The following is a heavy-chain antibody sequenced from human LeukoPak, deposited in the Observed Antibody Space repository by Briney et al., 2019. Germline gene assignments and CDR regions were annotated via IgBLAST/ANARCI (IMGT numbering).Heavy chain of an antibody. CDR2: TRNKANSYTT. J-gene: IGHJ4*02. CDR1: GFTFSDHY. CDR3: ARYGPSNYGYYFDY. V-gene: IGHV3-72*01. Sequence: GGSLRLSCAASGFTFSDHYMDWVRQAPGKGLEWVGRTRNKANSYTTEYAASVKGRFTISRDDSKNSLYLQMNSLKTEDTAVYYCARYGPSNYGYYFDYWGQGTLVTVSS. D-gene: IGHD4-11*01.